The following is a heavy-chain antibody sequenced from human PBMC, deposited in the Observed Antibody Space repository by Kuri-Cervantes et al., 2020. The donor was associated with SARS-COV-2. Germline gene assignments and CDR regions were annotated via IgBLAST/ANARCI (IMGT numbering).Heavy chain of an antibody. J-gene: IGHJ4*02. D-gene: IGHD3-22*01. CDR2: INSDGSST. V-gene: IGHV3-74*01. Sequence: LSLTCAASGFTFSSYWMHWVRQAPGKGLVWVSRINSDGSSTSYADSVKGRFTISRDNAKNTLYLQMNSLRAEDTAVYYCARAPRGGYYDSSDHFDYWGQGTLVTVSS. CDR1: GFTFSSYW. CDR3: ARAPRGGYYDSSDHFDY.